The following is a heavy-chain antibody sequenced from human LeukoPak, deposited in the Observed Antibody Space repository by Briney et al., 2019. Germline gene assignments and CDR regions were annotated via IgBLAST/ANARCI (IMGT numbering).Heavy chain of an antibody. CDR1: GGTLSSYA. CDR2: IIPIFGTA. J-gene: IGHJ6*03. CDR3: ARGDSRSGSYFLRYYYYMDV. V-gene: IGHV1-69*06. Sequence: GASVKVSCKASGGTLSSYAISWVRQAPGQGLKWMGGIIPIFGTANYAQKFQGRVTIAADKSTSTAYMELSSLRSEDTAVCYCARGDSRSGSYFLRYYYYMDVWGKGTTVTVSS. D-gene: IGHD3-10*01.